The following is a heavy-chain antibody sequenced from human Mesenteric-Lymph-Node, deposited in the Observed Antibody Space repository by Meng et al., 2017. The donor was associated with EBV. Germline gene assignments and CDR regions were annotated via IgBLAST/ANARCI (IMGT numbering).Heavy chain of an antibody. CDR1: GYTFTTYC. Sequence: QVQLVQSGGEVEEPGGSVEVSCKASGYTFTTYCISWVRQAPGEGLEWMGWISTYNGHTNYAQKLQGRVTLTTDTSTSTAYMELRSLRSDDTAVYYCARLAGPGRYNWFDPWGQGTLVTVSS. V-gene: IGHV1-18*01. CDR3: ARLAGPGRYNWFDP. CDR2: ISTYNGHT. D-gene: IGHD6-19*01. J-gene: IGHJ5*02.